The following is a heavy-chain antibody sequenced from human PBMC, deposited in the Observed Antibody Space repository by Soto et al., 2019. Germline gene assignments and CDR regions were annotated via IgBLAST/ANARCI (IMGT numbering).Heavy chain of an antibody. CDR3: AGWGGQDYNY. CDR2: IRPDGSET. J-gene: IGHJ4*02. D-gene: IGHD4-4*01. CDR1: GFTFTDFY. V-gene: IGHV3-7*03. Sequence: EVQLVQSGGGLVQPGGSLRFSCVGSGFTFTDFYMNWVRQAPGKGLEWVANIRPDGSETNYVESVKGRFTTSRDNAKNSLFLQMNSLRVDDTAVYYCAGWGGQDYNYWGQGILVTVSS.